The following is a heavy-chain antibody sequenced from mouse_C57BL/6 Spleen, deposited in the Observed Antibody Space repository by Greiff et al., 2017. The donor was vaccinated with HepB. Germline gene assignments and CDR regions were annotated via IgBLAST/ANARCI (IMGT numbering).Heavy chain of an antibody. J-gene: IGHJ2*01. V-gene: IGHV5-4*01. Sequence: EVQLVESGGGLVKPGGSLKLSCAASGFTFSSYAMSWVRQTPEKRLEWVATISDGGSYTYYPDNVKGRFTISRDNAKNNLYLQMSHLKSEDTAMYYCARSLTGTFEYFDYWGQGTTLTVSS. CDR2: ISDGGSYT. CDR1: GFTFSSYA. D-gene: IGHD4-1*01. CDR3: ARSLTGTFEYFDY.